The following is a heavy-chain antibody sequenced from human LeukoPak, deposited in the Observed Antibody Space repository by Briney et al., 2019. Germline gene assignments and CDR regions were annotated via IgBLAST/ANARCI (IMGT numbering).Heavy chain of an antibody. J-gene: IGHJ5*02. CDR3: ARDDLKATKDIVVVPAAFGFDP. CDR1: GFTFSSYG. D-gene: IGHD2-2*01. Sequence: GGSLRLSCAASGFTFSSYGMHWVRQAPGKGLEWVAVISYDGSNKYYADSVKGRFTISRGNSKNTLYLQMNSLRAEDTAVYYCARDDLKATKDIVVVPAAFGFDPWGQGTLVTVSS. CDR2: ISYDGSNK. V-gene: IGHV3-30*03.